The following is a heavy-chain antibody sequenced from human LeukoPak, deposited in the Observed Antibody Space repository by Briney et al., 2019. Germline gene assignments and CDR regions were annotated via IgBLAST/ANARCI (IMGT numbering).Heavy chain of an antibody. V-gene: IGHV4-4*07. J-gene: IGHJ4*02. CDR2: ISATGTT. Sequence: SDTLSLPCTVSGASINSDYWSWFRQSAGKRLEWIGRISATGTTNYNPSLKSRVTMSLDTSKNQFSLRENSVTAADTAVYYCAGAPNAYFFDYWGQGALVTVSS. CDR1: GASINSDY. CDR3: AGAPNAYFFDY.